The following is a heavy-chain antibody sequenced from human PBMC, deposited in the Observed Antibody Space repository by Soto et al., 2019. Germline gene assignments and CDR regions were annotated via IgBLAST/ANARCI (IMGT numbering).Heavy chain of an antibody. CDR2: IIPALDIT. J-gene: IGHJ4*02. V-gene: IGHV1-69*02. D-gene: IGHD5-12*01. CDR1: GDTFSSYT. Sequence: QVQLVQSGAEVKKPGSSVKVSCKASGDTFSSYTLSWVRQAPGQGLVWMGRIIPALDITNYAQNFQGRVTITADKSTSTAYMELSSLRSEDTAVYYCARGGGHHNVYDYWGQGTLVTVSS. CDR3: ARGGGHHNVYDY.